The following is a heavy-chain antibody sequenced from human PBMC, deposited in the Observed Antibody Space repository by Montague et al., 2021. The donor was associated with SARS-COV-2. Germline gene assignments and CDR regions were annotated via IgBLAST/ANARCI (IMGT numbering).Heavy chain of an antibody. D-gene: IGHD6-19*01. CDR3: AKDVSLSVAALDS. J-gene: IGHJ4*02. CDR1: GGSIKTYIW. Sequence: SETLSLTCAVSGGSIKTYIWWSWVRQAPGKGLEWLGEILHSGTANYNPSLKSRVTISVVKSRNEFSLKLSSLTAADTAVYFCAKDVSLSVAALDSWGQGTLVTVSS. CDR2: ILHSGTA. V-gene: IGHV4-4*02.